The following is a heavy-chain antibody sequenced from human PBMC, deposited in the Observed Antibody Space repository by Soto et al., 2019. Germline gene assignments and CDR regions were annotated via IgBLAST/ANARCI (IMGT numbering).Heavy chain of an antibody. Sequence: GGSLRLSCAASGFTFSSYEMNWVRQAPGKGLEWVSYISSSGSTIYYADSVKGRFTISRDNAKNSLYLQMNSLRAEDTAVYYCARDHPGYSSSCDAFDIWGQGTMVTVSS. J-gene: IGHJ3*02. CDR3: ARDHPGYSSSCDAFDI. V-gene: IGHV3-48*03. CDR1: GFTFSSYE. D-gene: IGHD6-13*01. CDR2: ISSSGSTI.